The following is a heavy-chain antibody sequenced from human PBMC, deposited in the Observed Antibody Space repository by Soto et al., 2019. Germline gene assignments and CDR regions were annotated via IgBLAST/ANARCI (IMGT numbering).Heavy chain of an antibody. D-gene: IGHD3-3*01. CDR1: GYTFTSYG. CDR3: ARDLQDYDFWSGYYHYYYGMDV. J-gene: IGHJ6*02. CDR2: ISAYNGNT. V-gene: IGHV1-18*01. Sequence: ASVKVSCKASGYTFTSYGIIWVRQAPGQGLEWMGWISAYNGNTNYAQKLQGRVTMTTDTSTSTAYMELRSLRSDDTAVYYCARDLQDYDFWSGYYHYYYGMDVWGQGTTVTVSS.